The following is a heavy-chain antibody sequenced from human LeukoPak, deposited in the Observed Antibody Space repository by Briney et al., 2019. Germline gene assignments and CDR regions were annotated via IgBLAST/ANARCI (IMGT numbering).Heavy chain of an antibody. J-gene: IGHJ5*02. CDR1: GGSITNNNYY. CDR3: ARHKYYNFWGSFNWFDP. D-gene: IGHD3-3*01. Sequence: PSETLSLTCAVSGGSITNNNYYWGWIRQSPGKGLEWIGSIHHSGSTYYNPSLKSRVTISVDTSKNHFSLKLSSVTAADTAVYSCARHKYYNFWGSFNWFDPWGQGTLVTVSS. CDR2: IHHSGST. V-gene: IGHV4-39*01.